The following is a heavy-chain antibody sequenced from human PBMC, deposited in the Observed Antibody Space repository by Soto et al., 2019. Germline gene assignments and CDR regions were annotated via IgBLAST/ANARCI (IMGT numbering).Heavy chain of an antibody. D-gene: IGHD3-10*01. CDR3: AKTYYYGSGSYFPFDS. CDR1: GFSFSRYG. Sequence: TGGSLRLSCAASGFSFSRYGMRWVRQAPGKGLEWVAVIWYDGSNKYYADSVKGRFTISRDNSRNTLFLQMNSLRAEDTAVYYCAKTYYYGSGSYFPFDSWGQGTLVTVSS. J-gene: IGHJ4*02. CDR2: IWYDGSNK. V-gene: IGHV3-33*06.